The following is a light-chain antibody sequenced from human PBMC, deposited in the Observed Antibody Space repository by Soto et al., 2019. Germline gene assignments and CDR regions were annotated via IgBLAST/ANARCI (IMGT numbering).Light chain of an antibody. CDR2: KAS. CDR1: QSISSW. V-gene: IGKV1-5*03. CDR3: QHYNSFPT. J-gene: IGKJ1*01. Sequence: DIQMTQSPSTLSASVGDRVTITCRASQSISSWLAWYQQKPGKAPKLLIYKASSLESGVPSRFSGSGSGTEFTLTISSLQPDDCATYYCQHYNSFPTFGQGTKVEIK.